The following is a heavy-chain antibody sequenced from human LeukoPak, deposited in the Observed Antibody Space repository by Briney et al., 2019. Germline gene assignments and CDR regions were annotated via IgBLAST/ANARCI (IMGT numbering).Heavy chain of an antibody. CDR1: GYTFTDYY. CDR2: INPNSGDT. Sequence: GASVNVSCKASGYTFTDYYVNWVRQAPGQGLEWMGWINPNSGDTNYAETFQGRVTMTRDTSISTAYMELNRLRSDDTSVYYCARRYNILTGFLFWGQGTLVTVSS. D-gene: IGHD3-9*01. V-gene: IGHV1-2*02. J-gene: IGHJ4*02. CDR3: ARRYNILTGFLF.